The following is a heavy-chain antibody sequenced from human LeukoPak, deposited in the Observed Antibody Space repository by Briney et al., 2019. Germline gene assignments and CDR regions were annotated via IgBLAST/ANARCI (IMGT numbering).Heavy chain of an antibody. CDR3: ARVSTMVRGVRGRAFDP. V-gene: IGHV3-7*01. D-gene: IGHD3-10*01. J-gene: IGHJ5*02. CDR1: GFTFSSYW. Sequence: TGGSLRLSCAASGFTFSSYWMSWVRQAPGKGLEWVANIKQDGSEKYYVDSVKGRFTISRDNAKNSLYLQMNSLRAEDTAVYYCARVSTMVRGVRGRAFDPWGQGTLVTVSS. CDR2: IKQDGSEK.